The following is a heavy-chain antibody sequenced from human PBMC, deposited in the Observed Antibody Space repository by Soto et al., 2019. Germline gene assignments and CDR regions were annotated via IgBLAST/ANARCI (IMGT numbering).Heavy chain of an antibody. J-gene: IGHJ4*02. V-gene: IGHV4-34*01. CDR1: GGSFSGYS. CDR2: INHTGST. D-gene: IGHD2-8*02. Sequence: SETLSLTCAVYGGSFSGYSWTWIRQPPGTGLEWIGEINHTGSTNYNPSLKSRVTISVDTSKNQFSLKLTSVTAADTAVYYCARDKITGLFDYWGQGTPVTVSS. CDR3: ARDKITGLFDY.